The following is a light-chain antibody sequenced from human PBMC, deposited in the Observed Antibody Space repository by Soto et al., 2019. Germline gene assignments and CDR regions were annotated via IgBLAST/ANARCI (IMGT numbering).Light chain of an antibody. CDR2: AAS. J-gene: IGKJ1*01. V-gene: IGKV1-39*01. CDR3: QQGYSTPWT. CDR1: QSIGTY. Sequence: DIQMTQSPSSLSASVGDRVTITCRASQSIGTYLHWYQQKPGKAPKLLIYAASNLQSGVPSRFSGSGPGTDFTLTMNSLQPEDFATYYCQQGYSTPWTFGQGTKVDIK.